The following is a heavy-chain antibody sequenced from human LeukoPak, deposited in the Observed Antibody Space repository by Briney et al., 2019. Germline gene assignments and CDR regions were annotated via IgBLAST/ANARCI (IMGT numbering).Heavy chain of an antibody. CDR1: GGSFSGYY. Sequence: SETLSLTCAVYGGSFSGYYWSWIRQPPGKGLEWIGEINHSGSTNYNPSLKNRVTISVDTSKNQFSLKLSSVTAADTAVYYCARAAGPTPRLYYYYYMDVWGKGTTVTVSS. CDR3: ARAAGPTPRLYYYYYMDV. J-gene: IGHJ6*03. D-gene: IGHD2-15*01. V-gene: IGHV4-34*01. CDR2: INHSGST.